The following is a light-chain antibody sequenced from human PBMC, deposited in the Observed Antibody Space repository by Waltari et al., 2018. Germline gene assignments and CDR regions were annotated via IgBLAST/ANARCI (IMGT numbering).Light chain of an antibody. CDR3: SSYAGSSKGV. Sequence: QSALTQPASVSGSPGQSITISCTGTSSDVGNYKRVSWYQQQPGKAPNLEIYAVSKRPSGVSDRCSGSKSGDMASLTISGRQPEDEAEYFCSSYAGSSKGVFGGGTKVTVL. V-gene: IGLV2-23*02. J-gene: IGLJ2*01. CDR2: AVS. CDR1: SSDVGNYKR.